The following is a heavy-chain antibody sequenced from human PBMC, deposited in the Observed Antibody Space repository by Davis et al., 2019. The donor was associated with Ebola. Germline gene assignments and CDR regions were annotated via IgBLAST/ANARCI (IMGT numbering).Heavy chain of an antibody. Sequence: PGGSLRLSCAASGLTFRNYAMHWVRQAPGKGLEWVAVVSHSAREKFYADSVKGRFTISRDHSENTLYLQMNRLTADDTAVYYCARAVFHEVLDYWGQGTPVTVSS. V-gene: IGHV3-30*04. J-gene: IGHJ4*02. CDR2: VSHSAREK. D-gene: IGHD3-3*01. CDR1: GLTFRNYA. CDR3: ARAVFHEVLDY.